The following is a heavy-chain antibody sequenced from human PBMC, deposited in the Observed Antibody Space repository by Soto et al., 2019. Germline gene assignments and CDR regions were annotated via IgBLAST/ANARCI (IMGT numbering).Heavy chain of an antibody. CDR2: ISSSSSYI. D-gene: IGHD3-10*01. CDR3: ERIIKVEAKVNPNPGRWFDP. J-gene: IGHJ5*02. CDR1: GFTFSSYS. V-gene: IGHV3-21*01. Sequence: GVSLRLSCAASGFTFSSYSMNWVRQSPGKGLEWVSSISSSSSYIYCADSVKGRFTISRDNAKNSLYLQMNSLRAEDTAVYYCERIIKVEAKVNPNPGRWFDPWGQVNLVTV.